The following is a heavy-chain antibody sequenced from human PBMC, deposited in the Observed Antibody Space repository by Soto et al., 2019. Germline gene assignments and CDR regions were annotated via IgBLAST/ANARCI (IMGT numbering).Heavy chain of an antibody. V-gene: IGHV4-34*01. D-gene: IGHD3-3*01. J-gene: IGHJ6*02. CDR1: GGSVSGYY. CDR3: ARVHASSIFRFLEWLQIGDYYYGMDV. Sequence: SETLSLTCAVDGGSVSGYYWSWIRQPRGKGVEWSGEINHRGSTNYNPSLKGRGTISLAPSKNLFSLTLSSVSAPHMAVYYCARVHASSIFRFLEWLQIGDYYYGMDVWGQGTKVTVSS. CDR2: INHRGST.